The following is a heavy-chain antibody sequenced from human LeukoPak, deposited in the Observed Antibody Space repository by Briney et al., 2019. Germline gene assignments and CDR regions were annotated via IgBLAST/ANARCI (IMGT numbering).Heavy chain of an antibody. J-gene: IGHJ3*02. D-gene: IGHD3-22*01. CDR1: GGTFSSYA. CDR2: IIPSFGTA. V-gene: IGHV1-69*06. CDR3: ARDPTGDSSGYYDAFDI. Sequence: SVKLSCKASGGTFSSYAISWVRQATGQALEWMGGIIPSFGTANYAQKFQGRVTITADKSTSTAYMELSSLRSEDTAVYYCARDPTGDSSGYYDAFDIWGQGTMVTVSS.